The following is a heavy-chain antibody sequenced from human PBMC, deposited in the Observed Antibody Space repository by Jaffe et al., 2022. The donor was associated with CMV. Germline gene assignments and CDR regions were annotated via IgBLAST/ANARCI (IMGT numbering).Heavy chain of an antibody. Sequence: EVQLVESGGGLVQPGRSLRLSCAASGFTFDDYAMHWVRQAPGKGLEWVSGISWNSGSIGYADSVKGRFTISRDNAKNSLYLQMNSLRAEDTALYYCAKDTRIGLGSGWYYDWYFDLWGRGTLVTVSS. J-gene: IGHJ2*01. V-gene: IGHV3-9*01. CDR2: ISWNSGSI. CDR1: GFTFDDYA. CDR3: AKDTRIGLGSGWYYDWYFDL. D-gene: IGHD6-19*01.